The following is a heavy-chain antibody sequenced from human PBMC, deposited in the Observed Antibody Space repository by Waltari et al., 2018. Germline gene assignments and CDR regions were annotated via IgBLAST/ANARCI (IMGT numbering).Heavy chain of an antibody. CDR3: ARDVRGELPRGHDAFDI. Sequence: QVQLQESGPGLVKPSQTLSLTCTVSGGSISSGSYYWSWIRQPPGKGLEWIGRIYTSGSTNYNPSLKSRVTMSVDTSKNQFSLKLSSVTAADTAVYYCARDVRGELPRGHDAFDIWGQGTMVTVSS. CDR2: IYTSGST. J-gene: IGHJ3*02. D-gene: IGHD1-26*01. CDR1: GGSISSGSYY. V-gene: IGHV4-61*02.